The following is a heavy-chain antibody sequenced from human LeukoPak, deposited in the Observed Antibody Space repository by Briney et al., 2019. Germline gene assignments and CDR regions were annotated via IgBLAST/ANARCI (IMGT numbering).Heavy chain of an antibody. D-gene: IGHD5-18*01. CDR2: ISTKNGNT. Sequence: ASVKVSCKASGYTFTTYGITWIRQAPGQGVEWMGWISTKNGNTNYAQKIQGRVTLTTDTSTSTAYMELGSLRSDDTAVYYCARDRFPGYSYGYDNWGQGTLVTVSS. J-gene: IGHJ4*02. CDR3: ARDRFPGYSYGYDN. V-gene: IGHV1-18*01. CDR1: GYTFTTYG.